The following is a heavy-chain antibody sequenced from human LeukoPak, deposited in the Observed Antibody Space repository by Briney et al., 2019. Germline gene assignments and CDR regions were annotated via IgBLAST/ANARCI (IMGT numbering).Heavy chain of an antibody. D-gene: IGHD5-18*01. CDR3: AGRVTGYSSGYVY. CDR1: GFTFSSYA. Sequence: GGSLRLSCAASGFTFSSYAMSWVRQAPGRGLEWVSSIIKVRRKTLYTDSVQARFAVSRDNSKITMYLQMSRLRAEDPAVYYCAGRVTGYSSGYVYWGQGTLVTVSS. CDR2: IIKVRRKT. J-gene: IGHJ4*02. V-gene: IGHV3-23*01.